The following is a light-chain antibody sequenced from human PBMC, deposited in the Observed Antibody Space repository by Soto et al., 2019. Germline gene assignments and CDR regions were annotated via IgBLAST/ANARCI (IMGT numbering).Light chain of an antibody. CDR1: QSVINN. CDR2: AVS. CDR3: QQGDNWPWT. Sequence: EIVMPQSPATLSVSPGERATLSCRASQSVINNLAWYQQKPGQAPRLLIYAVSTRATGIPARFSGSGSGTEFTLTISSLQSEDFAVYYCQQGDNWPWTFGQGTKVEIK. V-gene: IGKV3D-15*01. J-gene: IGKJ1*01.